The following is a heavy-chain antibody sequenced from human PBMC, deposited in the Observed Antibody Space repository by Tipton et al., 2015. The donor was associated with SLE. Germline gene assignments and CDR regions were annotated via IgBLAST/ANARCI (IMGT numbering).Heavy chain of an antibody. D-gene: IGHD3-16*01. V-gene: IGHV1-18*01. CDR1: GYTFTTYG. CDR3: ALGSMITFGGVINY. Sequence: QSGAEVKKPGASVKVSCKASGYTFTTYGISWVRQAPGQGLEWMGWISAYNGNTNYAQKLQGGVTMTTDTSTSTAYMELRSLRSDDTAVYYCALGSMITFGGVINYWGQGTLVTVSS. CDR2: ISAYNGNT. J-gene: IGHJ4*02.